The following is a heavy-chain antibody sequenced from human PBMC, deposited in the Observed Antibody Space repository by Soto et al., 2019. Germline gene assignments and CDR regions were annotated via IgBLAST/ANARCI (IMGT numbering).Heavy chain of an antibody. CDR2: ISAYNGNT. CDR1: GYTFTSYG. CDR3: ARDTPPDIVATIPPGFDY. V-gene: IGHV1-18*01. D-gene: IGHD5-12*01. J-gene: IGHJ4*02. Sequence: ASVKVSCKASGYTFTSYGISWVRQAPGQGLEWMGWISAYNGNTNYAQKLQGRVTMTTDTSTSTAYMELRSLRSDDTAVYYCARDTPPDIVATIPPGFDYWGQGTLVTVSS.